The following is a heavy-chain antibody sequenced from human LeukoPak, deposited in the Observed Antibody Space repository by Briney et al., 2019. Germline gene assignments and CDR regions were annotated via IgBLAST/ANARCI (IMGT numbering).Heavy chain of an antibody. D-gene: IGHD6-25*01. V-gene: IGHV3-15*01. CDR1: GFTFSSYG. J-gene: IGHJ3*02. Sequence: GGSLRLSCAASGFTFSSYGMHWVRQAPGKGLEWVDRIKSKTDGWTTDYAAPVKGRFTISRDDSKNTLYLQMNSLKTEDTAVYYCTTSGPFDIWGQGTRVTVSS. CDR2: IKSKTDGWTT. CDR3: TTSGPFDI.